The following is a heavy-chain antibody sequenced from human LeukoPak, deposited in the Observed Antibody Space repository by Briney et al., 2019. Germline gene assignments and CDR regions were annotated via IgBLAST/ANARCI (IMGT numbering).Heavy chain of an antibody. D-gene: IGHD6-19*01. CDR2: IYHSGST. CDR1: GGSFSSSTYY. CDR3: ARDPVIAVAGSGTEAD. V-gene: IGHV4-39*07. J-gene: IGHJ4*02. Sequence: SETLSLTCTVSGGSFSSSTYYWGWIRQPPGSGLEWIGSIYHSGSTYYNPSLKSRVTISVDTSKNQFSLKLSSVTAADTAVYYCARDPVIAVAGSGTEADWGQGTLVTVSS.